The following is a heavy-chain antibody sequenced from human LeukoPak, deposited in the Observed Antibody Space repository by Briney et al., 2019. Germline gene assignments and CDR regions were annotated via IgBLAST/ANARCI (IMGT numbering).Heavy chain of an antibody. D-gene: IGHD3-22*01. CDR2: IIPILGST. J-gene: IGHJ3*02. Sequence: SVKVSCKASGVTFTNYAISWVRQAPGQGLEWMGGIIPILGSTNYAQKFQGRVTIAADESTSAAYMELSGLRSEDTAVYYCASGYYSDSRGYYGDAYDIWGQGTMVTVSS. CDR1: GVTFTNYA. CDR3: ASGYYSDSRGYYGDAYDI. V-gene: IGHV1-69*13.